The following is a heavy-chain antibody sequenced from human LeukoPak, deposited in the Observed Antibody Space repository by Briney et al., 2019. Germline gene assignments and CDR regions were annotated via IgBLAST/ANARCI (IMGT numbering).Heavy chain of an antibody. V-gene: IGHV1-8*01. J-gene: IGHJ4*02. CDR3: ARGTYGYSGSYGLDY. CDR2: MDPNSGNT. D-gene: IGHD1-26*01. CDR1: GYTFTSYG. Sequence: ASVKVSCKAFGYTFTSYGIDWVRQATGQGLEWMGWMDPNSGNTGYAQKFQGRVTMTRNTSISTAYMELSSLRSEDTAVYYCARGTYGYSGSYGLDYWGQGTLVTVSS.